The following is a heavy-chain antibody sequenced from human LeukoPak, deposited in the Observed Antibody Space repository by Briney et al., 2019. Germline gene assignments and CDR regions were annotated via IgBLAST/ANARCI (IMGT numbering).Heavy chain of an antibody. CDR3: ARDQATLEGLYYYYYMDV. Sequence: SETLSLTCTVSGGSISSSSYYWGWIRQPPGKGPEWIGSIYYSGSTYYNPSLKSRVTISVDTSKNQFSLKLSSVTAADTAVYYCARDQATLEGLYYYYYMDVWGKGTTVTVSS. J-gene: IGHJ6*03. CDR2: IYYSGST. D-gene: IGHD5-12*01. V-gene: IGHV4-39*07. CDR1: GGSISSSSYY.